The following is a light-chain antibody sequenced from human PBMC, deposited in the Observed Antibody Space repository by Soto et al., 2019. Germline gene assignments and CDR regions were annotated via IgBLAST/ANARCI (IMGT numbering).Light chain of an antibody. CDR2: DAS. V-gene: IGKV1-5*01. CDR1: QSISSW. Sequence: GDRGTITCRASQSISSWLAWYQQKPGKAPKLLIADASSLERGGPSRFSGSGSGTEFTLTISSLKPYDFANYYFQQYQSDSRTFGQGTKVDIK. J-gene: IGKJ1*01. CDR3: QQYQSDSRT.